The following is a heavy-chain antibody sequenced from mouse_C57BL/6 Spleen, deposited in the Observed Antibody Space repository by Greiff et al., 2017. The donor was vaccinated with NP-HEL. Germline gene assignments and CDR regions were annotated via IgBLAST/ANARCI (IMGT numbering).Heavy chain of an antibody. J-gene: IGHJ2*01. CDR3: ARDDAYSTYYFDY. CDR1: GYSITSGYY. D-gene: IGHD2-5*01. V-gene: IGHV3-6*01. Sequence: EVKLQESGPGLVKPSQSLSLTCSVTGYSITSGYYWNWIRQFPGNKLEWMGYISYDGSNNYNPSLKNRISITRDTSKNQFFLKLNSVTTEDTATYYCARDDAYSTYYFDYWGQGTTLTVSS. CDR2: ISYDGSN.